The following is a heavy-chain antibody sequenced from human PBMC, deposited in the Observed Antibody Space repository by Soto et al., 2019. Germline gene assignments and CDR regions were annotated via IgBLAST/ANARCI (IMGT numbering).Heavy chain of an antibody. V-gene: IGHV3-30*19. J-gene: IGHJ1*01. CDR2: TSYDASDK. D-gene: IGHD3-16*01. CDR3: ARWGTTGGLDV. CDR1: GFTFRSYV. Sequence: QVQLVESGGGVVQPGTSLRVSCVGSGFTFRSYVIHWVRQAPGKGLEWVALTSYDASDKYYGDSVRGRFTISRDNSRNTVDLQMDSLRLEDTALYYCARWGTTGGLDVWGQGTLVSVSS.